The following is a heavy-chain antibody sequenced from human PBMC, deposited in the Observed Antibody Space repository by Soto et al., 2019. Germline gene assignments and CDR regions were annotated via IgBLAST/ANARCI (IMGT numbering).Heavy chain of an antibody. CDR2: ISARGGRS. J-gene: IGHJ4*02. CDR3: AKGSIEYSASVDH. D-gene: IGHD5-12*01. V-gene: IGHV3-23*01. Sequence: EVQLLESGGDLVQPGGSLRLACAASGFSFSSYAMVWVRQAPGKGLEWVSVISARGGRSYFADSVKGRFTISRDNSKNVLSLEMNSLRAEDTAIYFCAKGSIEYSASVDHGGQGTLVLVSA. CDR1: GFSFSSYA.